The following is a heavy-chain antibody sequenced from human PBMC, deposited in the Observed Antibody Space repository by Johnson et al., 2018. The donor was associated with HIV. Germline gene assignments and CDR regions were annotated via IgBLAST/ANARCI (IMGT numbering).Heavy chain of an antibody. CDR2: ISSSGSTI. CDR3: AKDVDASGGYQDAFDM. CDR1: GFTFSDYY. D-gene: IGHD1-26*01. V-gene: IGHV3-11*04. Sequence: QVQLVETGGGLVKPGGSLRLSCAASGFTFSDYYMSWIRQAPGKGLEWVSYISSSGSTIYYADSVKGRVTISRDNAKNSLYLQMNSLRAEDTAVYYCAKDVDASGGYQDAFDMWGQGTMVTVSS. J-gene: IGHJ3*02.